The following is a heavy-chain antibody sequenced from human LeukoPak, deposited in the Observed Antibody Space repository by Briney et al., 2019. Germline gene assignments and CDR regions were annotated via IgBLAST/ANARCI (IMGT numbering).Heavy chain of an antibody. V-gene: IGHV3-23*01. D-gene: IGHD2-15*01. CDR1: GFTFSSYA. J-gene: IGHJ5*02. Sequence: GGSLRLSCEASGFTFSSYAMSWVRQAPGKGLEWVSAISDSGGNTYYADSVKGRFTISRDNSKNTLYLQMSSLRAEDTAVYYCAKDVRGYCSGGRCYGWFDPWGQGTLVTVSS. CDR3: AKDVRGYCSGGRCYGWFDP. CDR2: ISDSGGNT.